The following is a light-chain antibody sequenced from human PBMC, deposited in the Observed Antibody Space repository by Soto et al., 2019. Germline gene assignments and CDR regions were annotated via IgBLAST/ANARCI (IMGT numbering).Light chain of an antibody. CDR3: LQTLHTPRT. J-gene: IGKJ3*01. CDR1: QSLLRTNGYNY. Sequence: DVVMTQSPLSLPVTPGEPASISCRTSQSLLRTNGYNYLDWYLQKPGKSPKLLIYLGSSRASGVPDRFSGSGSGTDFTLNISRVEAEDVAVYYCLQTLHTPRTFGHGTKVYIK. CDR2: LGS. V-gene: IGKV2-28*01.